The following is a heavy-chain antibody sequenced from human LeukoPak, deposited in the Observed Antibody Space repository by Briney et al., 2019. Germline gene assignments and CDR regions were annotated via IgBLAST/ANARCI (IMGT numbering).Heavy chain of an antibody. J-gene: IGHJ4*02. CDR2: IYYSGST. CDR1: GGSISSYY. D-gene: IGHD3-10*01. CDR3: ARAGGYGSGSYLYY. Sequence: PSETLSLTCTVSGGSISSYYWSWIRQPPGKGLEWIGYIYYSGSTNYNPSLKSRATISVDTSKNQFSLKLSSVTAADTAVYYCARAGGYGSGSYLYYWGQGTLVTVSS. V-gene: IGHV4-59*01.